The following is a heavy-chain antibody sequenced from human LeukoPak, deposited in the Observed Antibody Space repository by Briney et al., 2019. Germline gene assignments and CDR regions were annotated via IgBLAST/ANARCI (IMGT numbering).Heavy chain of an antibody. V-gene: IGHV1-69*05. CDR3: AREDYYDSSGYSLFDY. Sequence: PVKVSCKASGGTFSSYAISWVRQAPGQGLEWTGGIIPIFGTANYAQKFQGRVTITMDESTSTAYMELSSLRSEDTAVYYCAREDYYDSSGYSLFDYWGQGTLVTVSS. D-gene: IGHD3-22*01. CDR2: IIPIFGTA. CDR1: GGTFSSYA. J-gene: IGHJ4*02.